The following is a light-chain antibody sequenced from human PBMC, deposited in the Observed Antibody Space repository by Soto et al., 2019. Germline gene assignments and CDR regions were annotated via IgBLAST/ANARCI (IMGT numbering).Light chain of an antibody. CDR2: GAS. Sequence: EVVMTQSPATVSVSPGEGVTLSCRASQTIINDLAWYQQKPGQAPRLLIYGASTRATGVPARFSGGGSGTEFTLTISSLQSEDFALYYCQQNNKWPPVTFGGGTNVEIK. CDR1: QTIIND. CDR3: QQNNKWPPVT. J-gene: IGKJ4*01. V-gene: IGKV3-15*01.